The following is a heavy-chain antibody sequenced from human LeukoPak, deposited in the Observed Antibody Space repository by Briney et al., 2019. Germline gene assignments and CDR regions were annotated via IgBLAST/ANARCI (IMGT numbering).Heavy chain of an antibody. CDR2: INHSGST. Sequence: KPSETLSLTCAAYGGSFSGYYWSWIRQPPGKGLEWIGEINHSGSTNYNPSLKSRVTISVDTSKNQFSLKLSSVTAADTAVYYCARLPYYYGSGSPPFFDYWGQGTLVTVSS. D-gene: IGHD3-10*01. J-gene: IGHJ4*02. CDR1: GGSFSGYY. CDR3: ARLPYYYGSGSPPFFDY. V-gene: IGHV4-34*01.